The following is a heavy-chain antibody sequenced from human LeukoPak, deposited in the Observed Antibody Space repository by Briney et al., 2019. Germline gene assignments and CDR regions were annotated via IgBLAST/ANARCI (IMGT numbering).Heavy chain of an antibody. Sequence: SETLSLTCTVSGGSISSSSSYWGWIRQPPGKGLEWIGGIYYSGSTYYNPSLKSRVTISVDTSKNQFSLKLSSVTAADTAVYYCARRLHYYDNSGHQGYYFDYWGQGILVTVSS. V-gene: IGHV4-39*01. D-gene: IGHD3-22*01. CDR3: ARRLHYYDNSGHQGYYFDY. CDR2: IYYSGST. J-gene: IGHJ4*02. CDR1: GGSISSSSSY.